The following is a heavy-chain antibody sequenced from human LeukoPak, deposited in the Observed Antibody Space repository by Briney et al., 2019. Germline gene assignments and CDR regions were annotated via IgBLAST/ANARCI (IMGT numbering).Heavy chain of an antibody. CDR1: GFTLSTYA. Sequence: GRSLRLSCAASGFTLSTYAMHWVRQAPGKGLEWVALISYDGSNKYYADSVKGRFTIPRDNSKNTLYLQMNSLRAEDTAVYYCARDANSYYYDMDVWGQGTTVTVSS. CDR3: ARDANSYYYDMDV. V-gene: IGHV3-30*04. J-gene: IGHJ6*02. CDR2: ISYDGSNK.